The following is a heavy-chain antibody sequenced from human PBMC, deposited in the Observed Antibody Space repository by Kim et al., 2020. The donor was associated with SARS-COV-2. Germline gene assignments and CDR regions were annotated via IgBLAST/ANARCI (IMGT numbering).Heavy chain of an antibody. CDR1: GFTFSSYE. D-gene: IGHD3-3*01. J-gene: IGHJ5*02. CDR3: ARDGRPPEITIFGVLPTGWCDP. V-gene: IGHV3-48*03. Sequence: GGSLRLSCAASGFTFSSYEMNWVRQAPGKGLEWVSYISSSGSTIYYADSVKGRFTISRDNAKHSLYLQMNSLRAEDTAVYYCARDGRPPEITIFGVLPTGWCDPWREGPLDTVPT. CDR2: ISSSGSTI.